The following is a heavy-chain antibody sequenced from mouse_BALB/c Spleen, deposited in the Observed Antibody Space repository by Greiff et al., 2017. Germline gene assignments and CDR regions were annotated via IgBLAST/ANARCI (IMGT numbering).Heavy chain of an antibody. CDR3: SGGGQGRGY. CDR2: INPGSGGT. CDR1: GYAFTNYL. V-gene: IGHV1-54*01. D-gene: IGHD3-2*02. J-gene: IGHJ2*01. Sequence: VQLQQSGAELVRPGPSVKVSCKASGYAFTNYLIEWVKQRPGQGLEWIGVINPGSGGTNYDEKFKGKATLTADKSSSTAYMQLSSLTSDDSAVYFCSGGGQGRGYWGQGTTLTVSS.